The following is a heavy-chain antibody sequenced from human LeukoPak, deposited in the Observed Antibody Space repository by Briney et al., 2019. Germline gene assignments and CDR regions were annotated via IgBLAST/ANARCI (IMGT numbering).Heavy chain of an antibody. Sequence: SETLSLTCTVSGGSISSSSYYWGWIRQPPGKGLEWIGSIYYSGSTYYNPSLKSRVTISVDTSKNQFSLKLSSVTAADTAVYHCARHRYSGYEYWYFDLWGRGTLVTVSS. CDR2: IYYSGST. CDR3: ARHRYSGYEYWYFDL. D-gene: IGHD5-12*01. V-gene: IGHV4-39*01. J-gene: IGHJ2*01. CDR1: GGSISSSSYY.